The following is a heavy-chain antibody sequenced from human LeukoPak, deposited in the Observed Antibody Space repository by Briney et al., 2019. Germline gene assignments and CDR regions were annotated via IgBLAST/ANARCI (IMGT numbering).Heavy chain of an antibody. Sequence: PGGSLRLTCAASGFPFSGSWMDWVRQAPGKRMEWVANIKQDGNEKHYADSVKGRFTISRDNAKNSLFLQMSGLRAEDTAVYYCSRSLDYWGQGALVTVSS. J-gene: IGHJ4*02. CDR3: SRSLDY. V-gene: IGHV3-7*01. CDR2: IKQDGNEK. CDR1: GFPFSGSW.